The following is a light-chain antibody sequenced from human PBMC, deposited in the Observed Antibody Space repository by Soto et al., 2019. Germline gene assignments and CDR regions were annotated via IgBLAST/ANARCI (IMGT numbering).Light chain of an antibody. J-gene: IGKJ1*01. V-gene: IGKV1-5*03. CDR3: QQYNSYPWT. Sequence: DIQMTQSPSTLSASIGDRVTITCRASQSISSWLAWYQQKPGKAPKVLIYKASSLESGVPSRFSGSGSGTEFTLTISRLQPDDFATYYCQQYNSYPWTFCQGTKVEIK. CDR2: KAS. CDR1: QSISSW.